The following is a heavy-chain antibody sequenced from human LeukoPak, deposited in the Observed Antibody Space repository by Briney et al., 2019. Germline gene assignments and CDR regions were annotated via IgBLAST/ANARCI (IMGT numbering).Heavy chain of an antibody. CDR3: ARDLFGVVMHYYYYYGMDV. CDR1: GFTFSSYW. Sequence: GGSLRLSCAASGFTFSSYWMSWVRQAPGKGLEWVANTKQDGSEKYYVDSVKGRFTISRDNAKNSLYLQMNSLRAEDTAVYYCARDLFGVVMHYYYYYGMDVWGQGTTVTVSS. J-gene: IGHJ6*02. V-gene: IGHV3-7*03. CDR2: TKQDGSEK. D-gene: IGHD3-3*01.